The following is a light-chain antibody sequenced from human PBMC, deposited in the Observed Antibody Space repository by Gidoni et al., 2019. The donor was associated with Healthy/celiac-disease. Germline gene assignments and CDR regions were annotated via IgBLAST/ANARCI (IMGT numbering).Light chain of an antibody. CDR1: QSVLYSSNNKNY. V-gene: IGKV4-1*01. CDR3: QQYYSTPPVT. J-gene: IGKJ1*01. Sequence: DIVMTQSPDSLAVSLGERYTINCKSSQSVLYSSNNKNYLAWYQQKPGQPPKLLIYWASTRESGVPDRFSGSGSGTDFTLTISSLQAEAVAVYYCQQYYSTPPVTFGQGTKVEIK. CDR2: WAS.